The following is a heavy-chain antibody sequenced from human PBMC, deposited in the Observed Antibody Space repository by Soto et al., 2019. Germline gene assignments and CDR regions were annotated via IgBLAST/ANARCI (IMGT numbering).Heavy chain of an antibody. J-gene: IGHJ3*02. CDR2: FDPEDGET. D-gene: IGHD6-13*01. CDR3: ATPPVLYSSSWYIAFDI. Sequence: EASVKVSCTASGYTLTELSMHWVRQAPGKGLEWMGGFDPEDGETIYAQKFQGRVTMTEDTSTDTAYMELSSLRSEDTAVYYCATPPVLYSSSWYIAFDIWGQGTMVTVSS. CDR1: GYTLTELS. V-gene: IGHV1-24*01.